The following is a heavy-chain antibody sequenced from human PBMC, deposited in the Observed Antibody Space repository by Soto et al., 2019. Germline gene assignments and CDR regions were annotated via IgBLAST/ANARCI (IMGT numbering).Heavy chain of an antibody. V-gene: IGHV1-24*01. Sequence: ASLKVSCKVSGYTLTELSMHWVRQAPGKGLEWMGGFDPEDGETIYAQKFQGRVTMTEDTSTDTAYMELSSLRSEDTAVYYCTTAPIAAPYDAFDIWGQGTMVTVSS. D-gene: IGHD6-25*01. CDR2: FDPEDGET. J-gene: IGHJ3*02. CDR1: GYTLTELS. CDR3: TTAPIAAPYDAFDI.